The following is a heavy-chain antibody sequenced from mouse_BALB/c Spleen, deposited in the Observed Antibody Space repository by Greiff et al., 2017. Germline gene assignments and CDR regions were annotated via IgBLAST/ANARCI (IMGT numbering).Heavy chain of an antibody. CDR2: IDPENGDT. Sequence: EVQLQQSGAELVRSGASVKLSCTASGFNIKDYYMHWVKQRPEQGLEWIGWIDPENGDTDYAPKFQGKATMTADTSSNTAYLQLSSLTSEDTAVCYWNAGGRYFDVWGAGTTVTVSS. CDR1: GFNIKDYY. V-gene: IGHV14-4*02. CDR3: NAGGRYFDV. J-gene: IGHJ1*01.